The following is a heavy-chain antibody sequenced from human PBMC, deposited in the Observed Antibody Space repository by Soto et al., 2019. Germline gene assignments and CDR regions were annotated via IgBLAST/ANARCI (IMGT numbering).Heavy chain of an antibody. D-gene: IGHD1-26*01. Sequence: GGSLRLSCAASGFTFSSYAMRCVRQAPGKGLEWVSAISGSGGSTYYAGSVKGRFTISRDNSENTLYLEMNSLRAEDTAVYYCARGGSGSYYDDWGQGTLVTVSS. CDR2: ISGSGGST. V-gene: IGHV3-23*01. J-gene: IGHJ4*02. CDR1: GFTFSSYA. CDR3: ARGGSGSYYDD.